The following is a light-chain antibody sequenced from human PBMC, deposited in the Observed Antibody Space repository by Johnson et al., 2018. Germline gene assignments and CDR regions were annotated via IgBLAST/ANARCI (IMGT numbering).Light chain of an antibody. J-gene: IGLJ1*01. CDR2: ENN. Sequence: QSVLTQPPSVSAAPGQKVTISCSGSSSNIGNNYVSWYQQLPGTAPKLLIYENNKRPSGIPDRFSGSKSGTSATLGITGLQTGAEDDYYCGTWGSSLSAGNVFGTGTKVTVL. CDR3: GTWGSSLSAGNV. CDR1: SSNIGNNY. V-gene: IGLV1-51*02.